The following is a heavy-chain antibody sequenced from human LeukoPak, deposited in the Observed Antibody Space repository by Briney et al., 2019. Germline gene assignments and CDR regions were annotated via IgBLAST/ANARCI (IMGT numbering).Heavy chain of an antibody. CDR1: GGSISSPNIY. J-gene: IGHJ4*02. D-gene: IGHD2-8*01. Sequence: SETLSLTCSISGGSISSPNIYWGWIRQPPGKGLEWIGNFYYSGQTYYNPSVKSRVTISVDTSKNQFSLTLRSVTAAGTAVYYCARGMRVELTPSPPFEYWGQGTLVTVPS. CDR2: FYYSGQT. CDR3: ARGMRVELTPSPPFEY. V-gene: IGHV4-39*01.